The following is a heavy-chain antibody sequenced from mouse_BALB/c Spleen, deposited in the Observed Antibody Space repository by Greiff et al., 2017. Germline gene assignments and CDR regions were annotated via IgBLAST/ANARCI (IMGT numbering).Heavy chain of an antibody. Sequence: EVQLVESGGGLVQPGGSRKLSCAASGFTFSSFGMHWVRQAPEKGLEWVAYISSGSSTIYYADTVKGRFTISRDNPKNTLFLQMTSLRSEDTAMYYCARDLCMDYWGQGTSVTVSS. CDR2: ISSGSSTI. D-gene: IGHD2-3*01. J-gene: IGHJ4*01. CDR1: GFTFSSFG. CDR3: ARDLCMDY. V-gene: IGHV5-17*02.